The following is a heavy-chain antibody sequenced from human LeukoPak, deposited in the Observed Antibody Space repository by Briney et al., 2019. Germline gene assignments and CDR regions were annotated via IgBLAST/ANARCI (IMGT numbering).Heavy chain of an antibody. J-gene: IGHJ4*02. CDR2: VSTSGGST. V-gene: IGHV3-23*01. CDR3: AIQAYDSPRTDFDY. Sequence: PGGSLRLSCAASGLTFSRYAMSWVRQAPGKGLEWVSGVSTSGGSTYYADSVKGRFNISRDNSKNPLHLQMNNLRAEDPAIYYCAIQAYDSPRTDFDYWGQGTLVTVS. CDR1: GLTFSRYA. D-gene: IGHD3-22*01.